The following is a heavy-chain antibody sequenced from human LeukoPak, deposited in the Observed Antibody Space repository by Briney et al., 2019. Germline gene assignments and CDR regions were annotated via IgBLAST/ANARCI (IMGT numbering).Heavy chain of an antibody. CDR2: IRSKAYGGTT. D-gene: IGHD2-2*01. V-gene: IGHV3-49*04. CDR1: GFTFSSYG. Sequence: GGSLRLSCAASGFTFSSYGMHWVRQAPGKGLEWVGFIRSKAYGGTTEYAASVKGRFTISRDDSKSIAYLQMNSLKTEDTAVYYCTISYQLLPGWGQGTLVTVSS. CDR3: TISYQLLPG. J-gene: IGHJ4*02.